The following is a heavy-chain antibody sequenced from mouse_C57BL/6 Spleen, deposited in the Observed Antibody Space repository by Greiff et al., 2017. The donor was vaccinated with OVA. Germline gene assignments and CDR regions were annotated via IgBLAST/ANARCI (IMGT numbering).Heavy chain of an antibody. CDR2: IHPNSGST. D-gene: IGHD1-1*01. Sequence: VQLQQPGAELVKPGASVKLSCKASGYTFTSYWMHWVQQRPGQGLEWIGMIHPNSGSTNYTEKFKSKATLTVDKSSSTAYMQLSSLTAEDAAAYICASYYDGNPDYFDYWGQGTTLTVSS. V-gene: IGHV1-64*01. J-gene: IGHJ2*01. CDR3: ASYYDGNPDYFDY. CDR1: GYTFTSYW.